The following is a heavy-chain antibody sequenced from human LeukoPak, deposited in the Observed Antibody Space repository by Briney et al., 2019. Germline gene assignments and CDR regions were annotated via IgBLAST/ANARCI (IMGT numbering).Heavy chain of an antibody. V-gene: IGHV4-39*01. J-gene: IGHJ5*02. Sequence: SETLSLTCTVSGGAISSSSYYWGWVRQPPGRGLEWIGSIYYSGSTYYNPSLKSRVTISVDTSKNQFSLKLSSVTAADTAVYYCATSGSMNWFDPWGQGTLVTVSS. CDR2: IYYSGST. CDR3: ATSGSMNWFDP. D-gene: IGHD1-26*01. CDR1: GGAISSSSYY.